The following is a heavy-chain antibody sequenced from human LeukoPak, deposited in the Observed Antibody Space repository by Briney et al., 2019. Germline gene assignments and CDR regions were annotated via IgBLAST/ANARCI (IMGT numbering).Heavy chain of an antibody. Sequence: GSLRLSCAASGFTFSSYSMNWVRQAPGKVLEWVSYISSSGSTIYYADSVKGRFTISRDNAKNSLYLQMNSLRAEDTAVYYCAELGITMIGGVWGKGTTVTISS. D-gene: IGHD3-10*02. CDR1: GFTFSSYS. J-gene: IGHJ6*04. CDR3: AELGITMIGGV. CDR2: ISSSGSTI. V-gene: IGHV3-48*04.